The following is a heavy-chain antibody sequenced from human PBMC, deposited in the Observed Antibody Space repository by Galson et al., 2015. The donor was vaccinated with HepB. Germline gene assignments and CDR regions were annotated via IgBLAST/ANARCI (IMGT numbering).Heavy chain of an antibody. D-gene: IGHD3-3*01. Sequence: SLRLSCAASGFTFSSYGMHWVRQAPGKGLEWVAVIWYDGSNKYYADSVKGRFTISRDNSKNTLYLQMNSLRAEDTAVYYCAKWPVDFWSGYYQGNYGMDVWGQGTTVTVSS. CDR3: AKWPVDFWSGYYQGNYGMDV. V-gene: IGHV3-33*06. J-gene: IGHJ6*02. CDR1: GFTFSSYG. CDR2: IWYDGSNK.